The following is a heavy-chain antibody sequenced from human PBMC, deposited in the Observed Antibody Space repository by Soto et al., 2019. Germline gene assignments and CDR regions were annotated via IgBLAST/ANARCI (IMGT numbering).Heavy chain of an antibody. CDR3: ARDWGLRYFDWPTRRAFDI. J-gene: IGHJ3*02. Sequence: GSLRLSCAASGFTFSSYSMNWVRQAPGKGLEWVSSISSSSSYIYYADSVKGRFTISRDNAKNSLYLQMNSLRAEDTAVYYCARDWGLRYFDWPTRRAFDIWGQGTMVTVS. D-gene: IGHD3-9*01. CDR1: GFTFSSYS. V-gene: IGHV3-21*01. CDR2: ISSSSSYI.